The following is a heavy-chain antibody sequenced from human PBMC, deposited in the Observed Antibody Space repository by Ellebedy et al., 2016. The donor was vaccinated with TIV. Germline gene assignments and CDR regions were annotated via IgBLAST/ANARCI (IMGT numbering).Heavy chain of an antibody. Sequence: SETLSLTXTVSGGSISSYYWSWIRQPPGKGLEWIGYIYYSGSTNYNPSLKSRVTISVDTSKNQFSLKLSSVTAADTAVYYCARDLGPPTVTTYELDYWGQGTLVTVSS. J-gene: IGHJ4*02. CDR2: IYYSGST. V-gene: IGHV4-59*01. CDR3: ARDLGPPTVTTYELDY. D-gene: IGHD4-17*01. CDR1: GGSISSYY.